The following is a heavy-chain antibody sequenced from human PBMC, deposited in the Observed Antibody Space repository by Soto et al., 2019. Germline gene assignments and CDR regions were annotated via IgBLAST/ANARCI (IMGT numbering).Heavy chain of an antibody. CDR2: IYYSGST. J-gene: IGHJ5*02. Sequence: SETLSLTCTVSGGSISSYYWSWIRQPPGKGLEWIGYIYYSGSTNYNPSLKSRVTISVDTSKNQFSLKLSSVTAADTAVYYCARGSSIAAAGSNWFDPWGQGTLVTVSS. V-gene: IGHV4-59*01. CDR3: ARGSSIAAAGSNWFDP. D-gene: IGHD6-13*01. CDR1: GGSISSYY.